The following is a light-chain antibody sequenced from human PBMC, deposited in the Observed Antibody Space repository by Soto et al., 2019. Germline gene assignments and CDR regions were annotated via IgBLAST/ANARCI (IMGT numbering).Light chain of an antibody. CDR2: WAS. CDR3: QQYFSYPLT. Sequence: DIVMTQSPDSLAASLGERATISCKSSQTISYTSINKTYLAWYQQRPGQPPKLLIYWASIRGSGVPDRLSGSGFGTDFTLTISSLQTEDVAVYYCQQYFSYPLTFGGGTKVDIK. CDR1: QTISYTSINKTY. J-gene: IGKJ4*01. V-gene: IGKV4-1*01.